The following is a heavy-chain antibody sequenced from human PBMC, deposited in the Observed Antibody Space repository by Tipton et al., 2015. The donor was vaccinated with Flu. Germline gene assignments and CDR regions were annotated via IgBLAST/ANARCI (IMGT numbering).Heavy chain of an antibody. CDR3: ARGDGFSGYDYYYGMDV. Sequence: SLRLSCAASGFTFSSYEMHWVRQAPGKGLEWVSFITGSGNTIYYVDSVKGRFTISRDNAKNSLYLQMNSLRVEDTATYYCARGDGFSGYDYYYGMDVWGQGTTVTVSS. D-gene: IGHD5-12*01. V-gene: IGHV3-48*03. J-gene: IGHJ6*02. CDR1: GFTFSSYE. CDR2: ITGSGNTI.